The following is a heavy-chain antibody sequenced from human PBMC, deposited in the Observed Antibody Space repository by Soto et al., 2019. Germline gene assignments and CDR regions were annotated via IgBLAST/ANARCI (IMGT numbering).Heavy chain of an antibody. V-gene: IGHV4-61*01. Sequence: SETLSLTCTVSGGSVSSGSYYWSWIRQPPGKGLEWIGYIYYSGSTNYNPSPKSRVTISVDTSKNQFSLKLSSVTAADTAVYYCARGPAVTHRYFDYWGQGTLVTVSS. J-gene: IGHJ4*02. CDR1: GGSVSSGSYY. CDR3: ARGPAVTHRYFDY. D-gene: IGHD4-17*01. CDR2: IYYSGST.